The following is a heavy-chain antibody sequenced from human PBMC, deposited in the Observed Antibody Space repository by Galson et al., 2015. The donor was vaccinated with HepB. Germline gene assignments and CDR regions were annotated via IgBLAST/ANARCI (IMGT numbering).Heavy chain of an antibody. D-gene: IGHD2-15*01. CDR1: GYTFTTYF. Sequence: SVKVSCKAFGYTFTTYFIHWVRQAPGQGLEWMAIINPSGGSTSYAQNFQGGVTVTRDTSTSTVYMELSSLRSDDVAVYYSTRGALVVAVGATQNNWFGPWGQGTLVTVSS. CDR2: INPSGGST. J-gene: IGHJ5*02. CDR3: TRGALVVAVGATQNNWFGP. V-gene: IGHV1-46*01.